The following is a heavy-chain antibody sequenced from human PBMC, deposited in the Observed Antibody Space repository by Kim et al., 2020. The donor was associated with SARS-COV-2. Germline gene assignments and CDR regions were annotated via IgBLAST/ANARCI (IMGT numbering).Heavy chain of an antibody. J-gene: IGHJ3*01. CDR2: ISSDGGST. Sequence: GGSLRLSCSASGFTFSNYAMHWVRQAPGKGQEYVSAISSDGGSTYYADSVKGRFTISRENSKNKLYVQMSSLRVEDTAIYYCVTRNYYNSGSYYEGAPF. D-gene: IGHD3-10*01. V-gene: IGHV3-64*05. CDR1: GFTFSNYA. CDR3: VTRNYYNSGSYYEGAPF.